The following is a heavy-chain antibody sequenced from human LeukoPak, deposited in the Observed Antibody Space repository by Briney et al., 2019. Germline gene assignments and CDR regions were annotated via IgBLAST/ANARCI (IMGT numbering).Heavy chain of an antibody. J-gene: IGHJ5*02. CDR3: ARDLYGDYQPGGFDP. CDR2: IKQDGSEK. CDR1: GFTFSSYW. D-gene: IGHD4-17*01. Sequence: GGSLRLSCAASGFTFSSYWMTWVRQAPGKGLEWVANIKQDGSEKYYVDSVKGRFTISRDNAKNSLYLQMNSLRAEDTAVYYCARDLYGDYQPGGFDPWGQGTLVSVSS. V-gene: IGHV3-7*01.